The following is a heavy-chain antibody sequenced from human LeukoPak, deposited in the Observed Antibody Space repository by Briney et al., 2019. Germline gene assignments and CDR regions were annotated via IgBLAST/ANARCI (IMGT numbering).Heavy chain of an antibody. CDR1: GGSFSGYY. Sequence: SETLSLTCAVYGGSFSGYYWSWIRQPPGKGLEWIGEINHSGSTNYNPSLKSRVTISVDTSKNQFSLKLSSVTAADTAVYYCQAAAGPFDYWGQGTLVTVPS. V-gene: IGHV4-34*01. D-gene: IGHD6-13*01. CDR3: QAAAGPFDY. CDR2: INHSGST. J-gene: IGHJ4*02.